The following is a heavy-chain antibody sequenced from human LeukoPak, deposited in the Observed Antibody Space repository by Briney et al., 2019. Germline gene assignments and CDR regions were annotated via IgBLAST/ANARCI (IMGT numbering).Heavy chain of an antibody. Sequence: SETLSLTCTVSGGSISSYYWSWIRQPPGKGLEWIGYIYYSGSTNYNPSLESRVTISVDTSKNQFSLKLSSVTAADTAVYYCARRYYDILTGYSTPFDYWGQGTLVTVSS. J-gene: IGHJ4*02. D-gene: IGHD3-9*01. CDR3: ARRYYDILTGYSTPFDY. CDR1: GGSISSYY. CDR2: IYYSGST. V-gene: IGHV4-59*01.